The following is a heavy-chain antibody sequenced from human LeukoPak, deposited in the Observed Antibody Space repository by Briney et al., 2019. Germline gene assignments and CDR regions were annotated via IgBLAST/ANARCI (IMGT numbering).Heavy chain of an antibody. J-gene: IGHJ6*02. V-gene: IGHV4-59*01. CDR3: ARGVPAAIHYYYYGMDV. CDR1: GGSFSGYY. Sequence: SETLSLTCAVYGGSFSGYYWSWIRQPPGKGLEWIGYIYYSGSTNYNPSLKSRVTISVDTSKNQFSLKLSSVAAADTAVYYCARGVPAAIHYYYYGMDVWGQGTTVTVSS. D-gene: IGHD2-2*01. CDR2: IYYSGST.